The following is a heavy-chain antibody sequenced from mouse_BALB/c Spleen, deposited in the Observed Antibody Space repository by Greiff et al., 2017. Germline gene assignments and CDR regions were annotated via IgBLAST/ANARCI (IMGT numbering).Heavy chain of an antibody. CDR2: ISDGGSYT. Sequence: EVQGVESGGGLVKPGGSLKLSCAASGFTFSDYYMYWVRQTPEKRLEWVATISDGGSYTYYPDSVKGRFTISRDNAKNNLYLQMSSLKSEDTAMYYCAGGSSSMDYWGQGTSVTVSS. J-gene: IGHJ4*01. CDR3: AGGSSSMDY. D-gene: IGHD1-1*01. CDR1: GFTFSDYY. V-gene: IGHV5-4*02.